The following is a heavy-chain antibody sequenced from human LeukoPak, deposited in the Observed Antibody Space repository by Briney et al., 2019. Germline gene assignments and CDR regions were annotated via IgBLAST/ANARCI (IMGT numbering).Heavy chain of an antibody. Sequence: GGSLRLSCAASGFTFSSYAMHWVRQAPGKGLEWVAVISYDGSNKYYADSVKGRFTISRDNSKNTLYLQMNSLRAEDTAVYYCARERYSSSWYDPGWFDPWGQGTLVTVSS. CDR1: GFTFSSYA. CDR2: ISYDGSNK. V-gene: IGHV3-30*04. J-gene: IGHJ5*02. CDR3: ARERYSSSWYDPGWFDP. D-gene: IGHD6-13*01.